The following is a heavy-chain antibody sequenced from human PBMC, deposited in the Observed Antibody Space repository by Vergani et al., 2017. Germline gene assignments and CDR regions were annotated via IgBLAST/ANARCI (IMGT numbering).Heavy chain of an antibody. D-gene: IGHD3-10*01. CDR1: GFTFSSYA. CDR3: ARIRGSGSLAYYYYGMDV. CDR2: ISYDGSNK. Sequence: QVQLVESGGGVVQPGRSLRLSCAASGFTFSSYAMHWVRQAPGKGLEWVAVISYDGSNKYYADSVKGRFTISRDNSKNTLYLQMNSLRAEDTAVYYCARIRGSGSLAYYYYGMDVWGQGTTVTVSS. J-gene: IGHJ6*02. V-gene: IGHV3-30-3*01.